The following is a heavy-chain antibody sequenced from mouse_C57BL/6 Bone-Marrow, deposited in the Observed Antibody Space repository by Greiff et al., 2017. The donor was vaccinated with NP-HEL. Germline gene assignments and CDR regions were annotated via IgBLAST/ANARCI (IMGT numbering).Heavy chain of an antibody. J-gene: IGHJ2*01. CDR2: IHPNSGST. CDR3: ARSPYVDY. CDR1: GYTFTSYW. Sequence: VQLKESGAELVKPGASVKLSCKASGYTFTSYWMHWVKQRPGQGLEWIGMIHPNSGSTNYNEKFKSKATLTVDKSSSTAYMQLSSLTSEDSAVYYCARSPYVDYWGQGTTLTVSS. V-gene: IGHV1-64*01.